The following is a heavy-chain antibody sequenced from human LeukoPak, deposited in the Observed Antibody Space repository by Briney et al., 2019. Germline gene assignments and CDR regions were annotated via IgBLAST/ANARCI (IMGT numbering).Heavy chain of an antibody. V-gene: IGHV3-11*01. CDR1: GFTFSDYY. D-gene: IGHD6-19*01. Sequence: GGSLRLSCAASGFTFSDYYMSWIRQAPGKGLEWVSYISSSGSTIYYADSVKGRFTISRDNAKNSLYLQMNSLRAEDTAVYYCAKEIVRAVAGPRIDYWGQGTLVTVSS. CDR2: ISSSGSTI. J-gene: IGHJ4*02. CDR3: AKEIVRAVAGPRIDY.